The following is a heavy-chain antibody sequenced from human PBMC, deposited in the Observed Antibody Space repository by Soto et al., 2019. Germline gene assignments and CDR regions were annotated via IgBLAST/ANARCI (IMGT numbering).Heavy chain of an antibody. V-gene: IGHV3-53*01. D-gene: IGHD3-10*01. J-gene: IGHJ4*02. Sequence: EVQLVESGGGLIQPGGSLRLSCAVSGFTVSNNYMSWVRQAPGKGLEGVSVIYSGGYTAYGDSVKGRFTISRDNSKNTLYLKEKGLRAEGRAVFYWAPHPGGGGYWGQGTLVTVSS. CDR1: GFTVSNNY. CDR2: IYSGGYT. CDR3: APHPGGGGY.